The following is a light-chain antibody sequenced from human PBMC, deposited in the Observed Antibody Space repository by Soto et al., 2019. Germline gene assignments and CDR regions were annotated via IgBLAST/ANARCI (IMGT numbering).Light chain of an antibody. CDR1: QDIRNG. Sequence: AIQMTQSPSSLSASVGDRVTITCRPSQDIRNGLSWYQQKPGEAPKLLMDVASNLQSGVPSRFSGSGSGTEFTLTISALQPDDFATYYCLQDYNHPYTFGQGTDLDIK. J-gene: IGKJ2*01. CDR3: LQDYNHPYT. V-gene: IGKV1-6*01. CDR2: VAS.